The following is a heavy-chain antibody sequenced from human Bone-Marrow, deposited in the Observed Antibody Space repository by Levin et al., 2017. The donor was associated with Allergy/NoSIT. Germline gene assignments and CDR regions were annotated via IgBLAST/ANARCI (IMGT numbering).Heavy chain of an antibody. CDR1: GYTFTGYY. CDR2: INPDSGVT. Sequence: GASVKVSCKASGYTFTGYYMHWVREAPGQGLEWMGWINPDSGVTKSAQKFKGRVTMTRDSSISTAYMELSGLTSDDKAIYYCAIDRDASMTMIEVPITHHDGFDIWGQGTMVTVSS. D-gene: IGHD3-22*01. V-gene: IGHV1-2*02. CDR3: AIDRDASMTMIEVPITHHDGFDI. J-gene: IGHJ3*02.